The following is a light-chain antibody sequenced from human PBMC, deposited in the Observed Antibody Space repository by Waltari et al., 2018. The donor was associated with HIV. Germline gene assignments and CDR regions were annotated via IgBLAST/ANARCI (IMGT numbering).Light chain of an antibody. Sequence: EIVLTQSPGTLSLSLGQRGTLSCRARQSVSSSDLVWYQQRPGQTPRLLIYGASNRATGIPDRFSGSGSGTDFTLTISRLEPEDFVVYYCQQYSNSLITFGQGTRLEIK. CDR2: GAS. J-gene: IGKJ5*01. V-gene: IGKV3-20*01. CDR3: QQYSNSLIT. CDR1: QSVSSSD.